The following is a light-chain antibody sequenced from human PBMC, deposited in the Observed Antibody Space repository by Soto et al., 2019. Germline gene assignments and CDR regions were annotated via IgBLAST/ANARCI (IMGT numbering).Light chain of an antibody. CDR2: EVS. CDR1: NSDIGGFRY. CDR3: TSYTVSTTVL. V-gene: IGLV2-14*01. J-gene: IGLJ2*01. Sequence: QSALTQPASVSGSPGQSITISCTGTNSDIGGFRYVSWYQQHPGKAPKLMIYEVSNRPSGVSNRFSGSKSGNTASLTISGLQAEDEADYYCTSYTVSTTVLFGGGTKLTVL.